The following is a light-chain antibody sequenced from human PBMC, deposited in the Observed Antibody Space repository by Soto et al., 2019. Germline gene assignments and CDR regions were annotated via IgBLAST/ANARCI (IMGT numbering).Light chain of an antibody. J-gene: IGLJ3*02. Sequence: QLVLTQSPSASASLGASVKLTCTLSSGHRTYAIAWHQQQPEKGPRSLMKLNSDGSHSKGDGIPDRFSGSSFGAARYLTISRLQSEAEADYYCQTWDTGLRVFGGGTKLTVL. CDR2: LNSDGSH. CDR1: SGHRTYA. CDR3: QTWDTGLRV. V-gene: IGLV4-69*01.